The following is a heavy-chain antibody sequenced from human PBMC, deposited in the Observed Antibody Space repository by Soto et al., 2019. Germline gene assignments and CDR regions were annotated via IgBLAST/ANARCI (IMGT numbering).Heavy chain of an antibody. D-gene: IGHD3-3*01. CDR2: IWYDGSNK. Sequence: QVQLVESGGGVVQPGRSLRLSCAASGFTFSSYGMHWVRQAPGKGLEWVAVIWYDGSNKYYADSVKGRFTISRDNSKNTLYLQMTSLRAEDAAVCFCARGGLTDSFDYWGQGTLVTVSS. V-gene: IGHV3-33*01. CDR1: GFTFSSYG. J-gene: IGHJ4*02. CDR3: ARGGLTDSFDY.